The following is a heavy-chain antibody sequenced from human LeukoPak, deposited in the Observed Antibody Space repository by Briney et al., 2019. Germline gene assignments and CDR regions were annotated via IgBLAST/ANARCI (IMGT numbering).Heavy chain of an antibody. Sequence: SETLSLTCTVSGGSISGYDWSWIRQPAGKGLEWIGRIYTSGSTNYNPSLKSRVTMSVDTSKNQFSLKLSSVTAAATAVYYCARDQGYGLNYYYYYGMDVWGQGTTVTVSS. D-gene: IGHD5-12*01. J-gene: IGHJ6*02. CDR3: ARDQGYGLNYYYYYGMDV. CDR2: IYTSGST. V-gene: IGHV4-4*07. CDR1: GGSISGYD.